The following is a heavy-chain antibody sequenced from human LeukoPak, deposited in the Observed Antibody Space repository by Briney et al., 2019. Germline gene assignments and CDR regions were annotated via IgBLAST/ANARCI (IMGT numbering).Heavy chain of an antibody. D-gene: IGHD3-16*01. J-gene: IGHJ4*02. V-gene: IGHV3-15*01. CDR1: GFTFNNAW. Sequence: GGSLRLSCAASGFTFNNAWMNWVRQAPGKGLEWVGRIKSKTDGGTTDYAAPVKGRFTISRDDSNNRLYLQMNSLKIEDTAVYYCATEVMYITPVADYRGQGTLVTVSS. CDR2: IKSKTDGGTT. CDR3: ATEVMYITPVADY.